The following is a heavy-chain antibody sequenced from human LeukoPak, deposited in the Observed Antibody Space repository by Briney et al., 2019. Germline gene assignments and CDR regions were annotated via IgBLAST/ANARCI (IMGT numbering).Heavy chain of an antibody. D-gene: IGHD3-10*01. J-gene: IGHJ4*02. V-gene: IGHV1-18*01. CDR1: GYTFSSYD. Sequence: ASVKVSCKASGYTFSSYDFSWVRQAPGQGLEWMGWISIYNDNTNYAQKFQGRVTMTTDTSTSTAYMELRSLRSDDTAVYYCARLDRGGSGSRVIDYWGQGTLVTVSS. CDR2: ISIYNDNT. CDR3: ARLDRGGSGSRVIDY.